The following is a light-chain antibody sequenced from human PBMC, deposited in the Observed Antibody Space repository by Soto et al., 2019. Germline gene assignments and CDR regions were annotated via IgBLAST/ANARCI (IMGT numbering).Light chain of an antibody. CDR3: QTWDTGIWV. V-gene: IGLV4-69*01. CDR2: IDGDGSH. J-gene: IGLJ3*02. Sequence: QLVLTQSPSASASLGASVKLTCTLSSGHSSYAIAWHQQQPEKGPRYLMRIDGDGSHNKGDGIPDRFSGSSSGAERYLTISSLQSEDEADYYCQTWDTGIWVFGGGTKLTVL. CDR1: SGHSSYA.